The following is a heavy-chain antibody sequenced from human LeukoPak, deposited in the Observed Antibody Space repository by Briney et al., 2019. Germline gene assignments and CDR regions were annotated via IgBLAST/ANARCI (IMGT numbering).Heavy chain of an antibody. CDR2: IYPGDSDT. Sequence: GESPKISCKGSGYSFTSYWIGWVRQMPGKGLEWMGIIYPGDSDTRYSPSFQGQVTISADKSTSTAYLQWSSLKASDTAMYYCARLQTYYDILTGYPYPLDYWGQGTLVTVSS. J-gene: IGHJ4*02. D-gene: IGHD3-9*01. V-gene: IGHV5-51*01. CDR1: GYSFTSYW. CDR3: ARLQTYYDILTGYPYPLDY.